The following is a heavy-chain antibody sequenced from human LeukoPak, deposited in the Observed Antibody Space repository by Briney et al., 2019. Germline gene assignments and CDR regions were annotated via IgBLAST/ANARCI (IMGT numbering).Heavy chain of an antibody. CDR1: GFTFSTDS. CDR3: ARDQSHYYYYGMDV. D-gene: IGHD3-10*01. J-gene: IGHJ6*02. V-gene: IGHV3-48*04. Sequence: GGSLRLSCVASGFTFSTDSMNWVRQAPGKGLEWVSYVSSGSSMIYYADSVKGRFTISRDNAKNSLYLQMNSLGAEDTAVYYCARDQSHYYYYGMDVWGQGTTVTVSS. CDR2: VSSGSSMI.